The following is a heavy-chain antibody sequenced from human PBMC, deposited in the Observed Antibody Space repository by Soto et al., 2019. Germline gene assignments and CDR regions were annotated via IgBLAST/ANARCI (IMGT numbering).Heavy chain of an antibody. J-gene: IGHJ6*03. CDR3: ARGRAVAGYYYYYYLDV. CDR1: GYSFPIYT. CDR2: INPVNGNT. D-gene: IGHD6-19*01. Sequence: GFSVKVACKASGYSFPIYTRRWGRKAPGQRLEWMGRINPVNGNTNYAQKFQGRVTITTDKSTSTAYMELSSLRSEDTAVYYCARGRAVAGYYYYYYLDVWGKGTTVTVSS. V-gene: IGHV1-3*01.